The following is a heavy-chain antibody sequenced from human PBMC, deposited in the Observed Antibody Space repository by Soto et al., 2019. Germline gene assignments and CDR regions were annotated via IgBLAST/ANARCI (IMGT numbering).Heavy chain of an antibody. D-gene: IGHD4-17*01. Sequence: GASVKVSCKASGYTFTNYGISWVRQAPGQGLEWMGWISAYNGNTNFAQKVQDRVTMTTDTSTNTAYMELRSLRSDDTAVYYCARGPQYYGDLVDYWGQGTLVTVSS. J-gene: IGHJ4*02. V-gene: IGHV1-18*04. CDR2: ISAYNGNT. CDR1: GYTFTNYG. CDR3: ARGPQYYGDLVDY.